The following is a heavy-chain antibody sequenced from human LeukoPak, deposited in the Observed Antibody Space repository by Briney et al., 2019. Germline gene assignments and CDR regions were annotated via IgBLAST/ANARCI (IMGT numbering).Heavy chain of an antibody. Sequence: GGSLRLSCAASGFTFSSYSMNWVRQAPGKGLEWVSYISSSGSTIYYADSVKGRFTISRDNAKNSLTLHMNTLRADDTAVYYCAKDGGTHFDHWGQGTLVTVSS. CDR1: GFTFSSYS. CDR2: ISSSGSTI. V-gene: IGHV3-48*04. J-gene: IGHJ4*02. CDR3: AKDGGTHFDH. D-gene: IGHD1-26*01.